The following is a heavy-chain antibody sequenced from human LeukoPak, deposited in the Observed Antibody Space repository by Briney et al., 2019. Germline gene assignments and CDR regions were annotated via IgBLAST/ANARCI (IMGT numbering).Heavy chain of an antibody. D-gene: IGHD6-13*01. J-gene: IGHJ6*02. CDR2: IYYSGSS. Sequence: SETLSLTCTVSGGSISSSSYYWGCIRQPPGKGLEWIGSIYYSGSSYYNPSLKSRVTISVDTSKNQFSLKLSSVTAADTAVYYCARQLASSWLGSYYYYGMDVWGQGTTVTVSS. CDR1: GGSISSSSYY. CDR3: ARQLASSWLGSYYYYGMDV. V-gene: IGHV4-39*01.